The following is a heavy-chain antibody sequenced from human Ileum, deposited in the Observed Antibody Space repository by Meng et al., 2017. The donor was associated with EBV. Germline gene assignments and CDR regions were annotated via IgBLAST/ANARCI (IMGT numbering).Heavy chain of an antibody. D-gene: IGHD2-2*01. V-gene: IGHV4-39*01. CDR3: ARSIVVVPAAIYY. Sequence: GPGALKPSGTLSPTCTVSGGSISSSSYYWGWIRHPPGKGLEWIGSIYYSGSTYYNPSLKIRVTISVDTSKNQFSLKLSSVTAADTAVYYCARSIVVVPAAIYYWGQGTLVTVSS. CDR1: GGSISSSSYY. J-gene: IGHJ4*02. CDR2: IYYSGST.